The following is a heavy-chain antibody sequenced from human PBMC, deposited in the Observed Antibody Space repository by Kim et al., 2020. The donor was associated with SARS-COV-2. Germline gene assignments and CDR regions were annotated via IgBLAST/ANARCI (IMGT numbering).Heavy chain of an antibody. CDR2: IIPIFGTA. Sequence: SVKVSCKASGGTFSSYAISWVRQAPGQGLEWMGGIIPIFGTANYAQKFQGRVTITADKSTSTAYMELSSLRSEDTAVYYCALCLYGSGPSDYWGQGTLVTVSS. CDR1: GGTFSSYA. V-gene: IGHV1-69*06. D-gene: IGHD3-10*01. J-gene: IGHJ4*02. CDR3: ALCLYGSGPSDY.